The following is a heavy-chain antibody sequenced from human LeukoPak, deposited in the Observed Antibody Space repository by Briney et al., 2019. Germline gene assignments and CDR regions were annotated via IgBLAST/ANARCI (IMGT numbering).Heavy chain of an antibody. J-gene: IGHJ4*02. Sequence: GASVKVSCKASGYTFTGYYMHWVRQAPGQGLEWMGIINPSGGSTSYAQKFQGRVTMTRDMSTSTVYMELSSLRSEDTAVYYCATGRLAAYYFDYWGQGTLVTVSS. CDR1: GYTFTGYY. CDR3: ATGRLAAYYFDY. CDR2: INPSGGST. V-gene: IGHV1-46*01.